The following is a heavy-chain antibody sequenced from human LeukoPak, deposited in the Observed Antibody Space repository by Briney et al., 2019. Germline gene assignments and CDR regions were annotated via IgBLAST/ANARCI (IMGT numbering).Heavy chain of an antibody. V-gene: IGHV1-69*13. CDR3: ARVPQQLALFDY. D-gene: IGHD6-6*01. CDR1: GGTFSSYA. J-gene: IGHJ4*02. Sequence: GASVKVSCKASGGTFSSYAISWVRQAPGQGLEWMGGIIPIFGTANYAQKFQGRVTITADESTSTAYMELSSLRSEDTAVYYCARVPQQLALFDYWGQGTLVTVSS. CDR2: IIPIFGTA.